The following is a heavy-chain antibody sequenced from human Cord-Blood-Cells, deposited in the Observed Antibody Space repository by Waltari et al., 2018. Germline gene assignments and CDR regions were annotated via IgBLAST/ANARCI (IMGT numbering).Heavy chain of an antibody. J-gene: IGHJ4*02. D-gene: IGHD4-4*01. CDR2: IYYSGST. CDR3: ARDSEEDYSNYFDY. V-gene: IGHV4-30-4*01. Sequence: QVQLQESGPGLVKPSQTLSLTCTVSGGSISSGDYYWSWIRQPPGKGLEWIGYIYYSGSTYYNPPLKSRVTISVDTSKNQFSRKLSSVTAADTAVYYCARDSEEDYSNYFDYWGQGTLVTVSS. CDR1: GGSISSGDYY.